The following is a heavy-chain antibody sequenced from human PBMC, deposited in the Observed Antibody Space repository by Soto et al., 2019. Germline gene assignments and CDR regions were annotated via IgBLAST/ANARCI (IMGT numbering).Heavy chain of an antibody. Sequence: QVQLVQSGAEVKKPGSSVKVSCKASGGTFSSYAISWVRQAPGQGLEWMGGIIPILETPSYAQKFQVRVSITADESTSTAHMELTSLRSEDTAVYYCARDVWQQLVGDFYYYYGMDVWGQGTTVTVSS. V-gene: IGHV1-69*01. CDR3: ARDVWQQLVGDFYYYYGMDV. D-gene: IGHD1-1*01. CDR2: IIPILETP. J-gene: IGHJ6*02. CDR1: GGTFSSYA.